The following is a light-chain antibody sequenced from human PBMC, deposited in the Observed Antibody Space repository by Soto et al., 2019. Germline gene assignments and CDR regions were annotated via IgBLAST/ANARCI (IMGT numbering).Light chain of an antibody. J-gene: IGLJ2*01. Sequence: SYELTQPPSVSVSPGQTARITCSGDALPNQYSYWYQQRAGQAPVVLIYKDSERPSGIPERFSGSTSGTTVTLTIGGVQAEDEADYYCQSADSSGTHVVFGGGTKLTVL. CDR3: QSADSSGTHVV. V-gene: IGLV3-25*02. CDR1: ALPNQY. CDR2: KDS.